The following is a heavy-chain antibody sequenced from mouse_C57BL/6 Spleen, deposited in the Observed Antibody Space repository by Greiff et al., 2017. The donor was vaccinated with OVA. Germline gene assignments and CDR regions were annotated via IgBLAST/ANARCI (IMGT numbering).Heavy chain of an antibody. CDR2: IDPSDSET. CDR3: ARMKISITTVVDLDD. CDR1: GYTFTSYW. J-gene: IGHJ2*01. V-gene: IGHV1-52*01. Sequence: QVQLQQPGAELVRPGSSVKLSCKASGYTFTSYWMHWVKQRPIQGLEWIGNIDPSDSETHYNQKFKDKATLTVDKSSSTAYMPLSSLTSEDSAVYYCARMKISITTVVDLDDWGKGTTLTVSS. D-gene: IGHD1-1*01.